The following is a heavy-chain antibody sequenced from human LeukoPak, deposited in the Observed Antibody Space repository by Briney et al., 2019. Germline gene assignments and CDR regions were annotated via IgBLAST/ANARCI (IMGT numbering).Heavy chain of an antibody. CDR3: ASGLRFLEWYLDY. CDR1: GFTFSDYY. D-gene: IGHD3-3*01. J-gene: IGHJ4*02. CDR2: ISSSGSTI. V-gene: IGHV3-11*04. Sequence: PGGSLRLSCAASGFTFSDYYMSWIRQAPGKGLEWVSYISSSGSTIYYADSVKGRFTISRDNAKNSLYLQMNSLRAEDTAVYYCASGLRFLEWYLDYWGQGTLVTVSS.